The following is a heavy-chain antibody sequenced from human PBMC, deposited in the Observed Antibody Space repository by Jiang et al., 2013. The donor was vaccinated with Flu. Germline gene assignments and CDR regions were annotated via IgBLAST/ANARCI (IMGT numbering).Heavy chain of an antibody. Sequence: VQLVESGGGLVQPGRSLRLSCTASGFTFGDYAMSWFRQAPGKGLEWVGFIRNKAYRGTTEYAASVKGRFTISRDDSKSIAYLQMSSLKTEDTAVYYCTRDLVRDVIIIPATYFDYWGQGTLVTVSS. D-gene: IGHD2-2*01. J-gene: IGHJ4*02. V-gene: IGHV3-49*03. CDR3: TRDLVRDVIIIPATYFDY. CDR1: GFTFGDYA. CDR2: IRNKAYRGTT.